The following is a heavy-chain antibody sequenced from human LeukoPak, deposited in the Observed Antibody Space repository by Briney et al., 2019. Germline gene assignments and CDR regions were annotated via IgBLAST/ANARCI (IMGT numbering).Heavy chain of an antibody. J-gene: IGHJ3*02. CDR1: GFTFSHYA. CDR2: ISSNGGST. D-gene: IGHD2-2*01. V-gene: IGHV3-64*01. CDR3: ARDSITVSVGAFDI. Sequence: WGSHRLSCAASGFTFSHYAMHWVRQAPGKGLEYVSAISSNGGSTYYANSVKGRFTISRDNSKNTLYLQMGSLRAEDMGVYYCARDSITVSVGAFDIWGQGEMASVSS.